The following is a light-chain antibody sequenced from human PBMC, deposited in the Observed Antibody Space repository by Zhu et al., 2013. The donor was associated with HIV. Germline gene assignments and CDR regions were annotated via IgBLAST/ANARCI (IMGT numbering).Light chain of an antibody. V-gene: IGLV2-14*01. CDR1: SSDVGGCNC. Sequence: QSALTQPASVSGSPGQSITISCTGTSSDVGGCNCVAWYQHHPGKAPKLMMYEVSIRPSGVSNRFSGSKSGNTASLTISGLQAEDEADYYCSSYTSSSTLVVFGGGTRLTVL. J-gene: IGLJ2*01. CDR2: EVS. CDR3: SSYTSSSTLVV.